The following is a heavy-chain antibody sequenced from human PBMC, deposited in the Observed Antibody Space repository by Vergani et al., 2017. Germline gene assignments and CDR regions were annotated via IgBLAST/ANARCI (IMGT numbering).Heavy chain of an antibody. CDR3: AKAGYCSGGSCYHYYYYGMDV. J-gene: IGHJ6*02. V-gene: IGHV3-33*06. CDR2: IWYDGSNK. CDR1: GFTFSSYG. D-gene: IGHD2-15*01. Sequence: QVQLVESGGGVVQPGRSLRLSCAASGFTFSSYGMHWVRQAPGKGLEWVAVIWYDGSNKYYADSVKGRFTISRDNSKNTLYLQMNSLRAEDTAVYYCAKAGYCSGGSCYHYYYYGMDVWGQGTTVTVSS.